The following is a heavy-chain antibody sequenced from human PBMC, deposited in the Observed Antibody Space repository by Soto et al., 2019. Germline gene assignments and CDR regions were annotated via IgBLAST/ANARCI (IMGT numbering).Heavy chain of an antibody. D-gene: IGHD6-6*01. V-gene: IGHV3-30-3*01. CDR2: ISYDGSNK. J-gene: IGHJ6*02. CDR3: ARDGASIAARNYYGMHV. CDR1: GFTFSSYA. Sequence: QVQLVESGGGVVQPGRSLRLSCAASGFTFSSYAMHWVRQAPGKGLEWVAVISYDGSNKYYADSVKGRFTISRDNSKNTLYPQMNRLRAEDTAEYYCARDGASIAARNYYGMHVWGQGTTVTVSS.